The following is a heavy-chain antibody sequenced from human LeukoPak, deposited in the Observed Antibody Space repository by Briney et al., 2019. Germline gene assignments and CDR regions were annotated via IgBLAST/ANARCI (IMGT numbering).Heavy chain of an antibody. CDR3: ATSCIAVAGTGLDY. J-gene: IGHJ4*02. CDR1: GGTFSRYA. V-gene: IGHV1-69*13. Sequence: SSEKVSCKASGGTFSRYAISWVRQAPGQGLEWTGGILPIIGTANYAQKFQGRVTITADESTSTAYMELSSLRSEDTAVYYCATSCIAVAGTGLDYWGQGTLVTVSS. CDR2: ILPIIGTA. D-gene: IGHD6-19*01.